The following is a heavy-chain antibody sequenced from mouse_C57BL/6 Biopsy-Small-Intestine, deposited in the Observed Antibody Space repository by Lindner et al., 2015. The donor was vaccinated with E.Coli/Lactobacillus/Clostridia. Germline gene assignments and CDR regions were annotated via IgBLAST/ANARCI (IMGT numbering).Heavy chain of an antibody. V-gene: IGHV1-54*01. J-gene: IGHJ4*01. CDR2: INPGSGGT. CDR1: GYAFTNYL. CDR3: ARGVPYYAMDY. Sequence: VQLQESGAELVRPGTSVKVSCKASGYAFTNYLIEWVKQRPGQGLEWIGVINPGSGGTNYNEKFKGKATLTADKSSSTAYMQLSSLTSEDSAVYYCARGVPYYAMDYWGQGTSVTVSS.